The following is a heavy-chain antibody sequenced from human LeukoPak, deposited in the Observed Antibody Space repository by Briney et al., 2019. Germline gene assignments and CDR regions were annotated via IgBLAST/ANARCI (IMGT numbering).Heavy chain of an antibody. CDR1: GFTFSSYS. Sequence: GGSLRLSCAASGFTFSSYSLNWVRQAPGKGLEWVSCITSNIYTYYADSVRGPFTISRDNSQNSVYLVMNSLRAEDTAVYYCARERDTSMVALDSWGQGTLVTVSS. J-gene: IGHJ4*02. D-gene: IGHD5-18*01. V-gene: IGHV3-21*06. CDR2: ITSNIYT. CDR3: ARERDTSMVALDS.